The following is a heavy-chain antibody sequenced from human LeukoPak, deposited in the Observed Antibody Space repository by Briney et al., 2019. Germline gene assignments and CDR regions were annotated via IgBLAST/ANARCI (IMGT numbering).Heavy chain of an antibody. Sequence: ASVKVSCKASGYIFTSYYMPWVRQAPGQGLEWMGIINPSSGSTSYAQKFQDRVKMTRDTSRSTVYMELSSLRSEDTAVYYCARRAGDNYYFDYWGQGTLVTVSS. V-gene: IGHV1-46*01. J-gene: IGHJ4*02. CDR2: INPSSGST. D-gene: IGHD7-27*01. CDR1: GYIFTSYY. CDR3: ARRAGDNYYFDY.